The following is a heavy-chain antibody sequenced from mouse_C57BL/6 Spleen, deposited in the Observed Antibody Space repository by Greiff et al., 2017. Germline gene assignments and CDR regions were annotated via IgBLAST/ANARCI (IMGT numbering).Heavy chain of an antibody. D-gene: IGHD4-1*01. J-gene: IGHJ2*01. CDR1: GFTFSSYG. Sequence: EVMLVESGGDLVKPGGSLKLSCAASGFTFSSYGMSWVRQTPDKRLEWVATISSGGSYTYYPDSVKGRFTISRDNAKNTLYLQMSSLKSEDTAMYYCARHTELGPIDYWGQGTTLTVSS. CDR2: ISSGGSYT. V-gene: IGHV5-6*01. CDR3: ARHTELGPIDY.